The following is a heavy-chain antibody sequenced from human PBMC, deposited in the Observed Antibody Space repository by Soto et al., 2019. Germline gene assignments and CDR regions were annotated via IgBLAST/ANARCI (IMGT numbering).Heavy chain of an antibody. D-gene: IGHD6-6*01. V-gene: IGHV1-2*04. CDR1: GYTFTGYY. CDR3: ARLGSSDPDFDY. CDR2: INPNSGGT. J-gene: IGHJ4*02. Sequence: ASVKVSCKASGYTFTGYYMHWVRQAPGQGLEWMGWINPNSGGTNYAQKFQGWVTMTRDTSISTAYMELNSLRAEDTAVYYCARLGSSDPDFDYWGQGTLVTVSS.